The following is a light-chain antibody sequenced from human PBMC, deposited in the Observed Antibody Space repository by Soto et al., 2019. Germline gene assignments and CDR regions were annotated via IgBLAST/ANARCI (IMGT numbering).Light chain of an antibody. CDR3: SSYGSTTRV. V-gene: IGLV2-14*03. CDR1: SSDVGGYNY. J-gene: IGLJ3*02. Sequence: QSALTQPASVSGSPGQSVTISCTGTSSDVGGYNYVSWYQHHTGKAPKLMIYDVSNRPSGVPNRFSGSKSGNTASLTIFRLQAEDEADYSCSSYGSTTRVFGGGTKLTVL. CDR2: DVS.